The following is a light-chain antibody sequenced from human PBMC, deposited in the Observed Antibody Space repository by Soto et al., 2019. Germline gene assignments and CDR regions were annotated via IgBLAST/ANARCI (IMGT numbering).Light chain of an antibody. CDR1: QSVSIN. CDR3: HQYTNWPPWT. V-gene: IGKV3-15*01. Sequence: EVVMTQSPATLSVSPGERATLSCRASQSVSINLAWYQQKPGQAPRLLILGASTRATGIPARFSGSGSGTEFTLTISSLQSEDFAVYYCHQYTNWPPWTFGQGTKVEIK. CDR2: GAS. J-gene: IGKJ1*01.